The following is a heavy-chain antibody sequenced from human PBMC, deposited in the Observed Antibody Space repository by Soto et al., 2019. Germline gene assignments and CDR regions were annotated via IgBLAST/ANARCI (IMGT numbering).Heavy chain of an antibody. D-gene: IGHD6-19*01. J-gene: IGHJ4*02. Sequence: EVQLLQSAGGSVQPGGSLTLSCAASGFTFSDYTMSWVRQAPGAALESISAILADYNTYYTDSVRGRFTISRDNSKNTLYLEMNSLRAEDTALCYCARRTSGYFAYWGQGALVTVSS. CDR2: ILADYNT. CDR3: ARRTSGYFAY. CDR1: GFTFSDYT. V-gene: IGHV3-23*01.